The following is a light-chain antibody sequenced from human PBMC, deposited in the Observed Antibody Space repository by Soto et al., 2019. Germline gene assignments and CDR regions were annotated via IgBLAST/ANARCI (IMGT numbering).Light chain of an antibody. CDR2: AAS. J-gene: IGKJ2*01. Sequence: DIQMTQSPSSLSASVGDRVTITCRASQSISYYLNWYQQKPGKAPKLLIYAASSLQSGVPSRFSGSGSATDFTLTISSLQPEDFATYYCQQSFSNPRTFGQGTKLDIK. V-gene: IGKV1-39*01. CDR1: QSISYY. CDR3: QQSFSNPRT.